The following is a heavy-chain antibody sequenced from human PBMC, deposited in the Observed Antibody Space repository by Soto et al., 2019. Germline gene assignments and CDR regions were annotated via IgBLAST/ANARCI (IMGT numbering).Heavy chain of an antibody. J-gene: IGHJ4*02. CDR1: GGSFSGYY. CDR3: ARLRWEQPWVFDY. Sequence: QVQLQQWGAGLLKPSETLSLTCAVYGGSFSGYYWSWIRQPPVKGLEWIGEINHSGGTNYNPSLKSRVTISVDTSKNQFSLKLSSVTAADMAVFYCARLRWEQPWVFDYWGQGTLVTVSS. CDR2: INHSGGT. V-gene: IGHV4-34*02. D-gene: IGHD1-26*01.